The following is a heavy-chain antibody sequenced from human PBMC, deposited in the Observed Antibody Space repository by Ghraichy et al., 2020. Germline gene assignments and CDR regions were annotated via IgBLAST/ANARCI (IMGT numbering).Heavy chain of an antibody. Sequence: LSLTCAASGFIFNSYAMHLVRHAPGKGLEWVALISYDGSSKYYADYVKGRFTISRDNSKDTVSLQMNSLTVEDTAVYYCAKVGSGLTGYFDFWGQGTLVSVSS. CDR2: ISYDGSSK. D-gene: IGHD2-15*01. CDR3: AKVGSGLTGYFDF. V-gene: IGHV3-30*04. CDR1: GFIFNSYA. J-gene: IGHJ4*02.